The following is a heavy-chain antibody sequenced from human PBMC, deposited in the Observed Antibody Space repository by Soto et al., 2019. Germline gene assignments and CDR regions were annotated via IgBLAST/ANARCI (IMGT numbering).Heavy chain of an antibody. CDR3: ARDMRPGDSSSWSDTWGSLVP. Sequence: QVQLVESGGGVVQPGTSLRLSCAASGFTFTSHAAHWVRQAPGKGLEWVAVTSNDGSTKLYADSVKGRFTISSDSSKKXLXLXXNSLRAEDTAVDYCARDMRPGDSSSWSDTWGSLVPWGPGTLVTVSS. CDR2: TSNDGSTK. CDR1: GFTFTSHA. V-gene: IGHV3-30-3*01. D-gene: IGHD6-13*01. J-gene: IGHJ5*02.